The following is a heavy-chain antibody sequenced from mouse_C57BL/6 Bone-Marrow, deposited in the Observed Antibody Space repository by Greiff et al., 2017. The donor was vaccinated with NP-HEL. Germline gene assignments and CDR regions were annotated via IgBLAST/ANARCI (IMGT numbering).Heavy chain of an antibody. CDR2: IDPSDSYT. CDR1: GYTFTSYW. Sequence: QVQLQQPGAELVKPGASVKLSCKASGYTFTSYWMQWVKQRPGQGLEWIGEIDPSDSYTNYNQKFKGKATLTVDTSSITAYMQLSSLTSEDSAVYYCATRGLLRPAWFAYWGQGTLVTVSA. J-gene: IGHJ3*01. CDR3: ATRGLLRPAWFAY. V-gene: IGHV1-50*01. D-gene: IGHD2-3*01.